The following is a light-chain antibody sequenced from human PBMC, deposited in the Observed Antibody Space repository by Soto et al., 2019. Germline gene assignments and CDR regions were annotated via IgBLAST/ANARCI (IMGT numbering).Light chain of an antibody. Sequence: QSVLTQPPSVSGAPGQRVTIDCTGTRNNIGAGYDVHWYRQVPGTAPKLLIYGNGNRPSGVPDRFSGSKSGNTASLTISGLQAEDEADYYCCSYAGSYRYVFGTGTKVTVL. CDR2: GNG. CDR3: CSYAGSYRYV. CDR1: RNNIGAGYD. V-gene: IGLV1-40*01. J-gene: IGLJ1*01.